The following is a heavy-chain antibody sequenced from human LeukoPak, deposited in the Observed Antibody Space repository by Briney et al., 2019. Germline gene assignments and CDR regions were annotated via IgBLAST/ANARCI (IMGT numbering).Heavy chain of an antibody. CDR2: IYYSGST. V-gene: IGHV4-39*01. CDR1: GGSISISSYY. J-gene: IGHJ6*03. D-gene: IGHD1-1*01. Sequence: SETLSLTCTVSGGSISISSYYWGWIRQPPGKGLEWIGSIYYSGSTYYNLSLKSRVTISVDTSKNQFSLKLSSVTAADTAVYNGTLEPRGNYYYYMDVWGKGTTVTVSS. CDR3: TLEPRGNYYYYMDV.